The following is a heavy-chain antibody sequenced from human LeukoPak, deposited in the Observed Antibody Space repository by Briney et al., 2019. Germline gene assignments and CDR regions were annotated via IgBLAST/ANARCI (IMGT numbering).Heavy chain of an antibody. CDR3: ARDQQLVNYYYGMDV. J-gene: IGHJ6*02. D-gene: IGHD6-6*01. CDR2: ISYDGSNK. CDR1: GFTFSSYA. Sequence: PGRSLRLSCAPSGFTFSSYAMHWLPEAPGKGLEWVAVISYDGSNKYYADSVKGRFTISRDNSKNTLYLQMNSLRAEDTAVYYCARDQQLVNYYYGMDVWGQGTTVTVSS. V-gene: IGHV3-30-3*01.